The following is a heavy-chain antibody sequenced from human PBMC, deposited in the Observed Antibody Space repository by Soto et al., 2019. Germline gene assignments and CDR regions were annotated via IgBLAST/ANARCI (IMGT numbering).Heavy chain of an antibody. V-gene: IGHV3-23*01. CDR2: ISASGDTT. Sequence: LSLSCAASGFTFSSYAMSWVRQPPGKGLEWVSAISASGDTTHYADSVKGRFTISRDNAKNSLFLEMNSLRAEDTAVYYCARDGGYSGYYLNDFWGQGTLVTVSS. CDR1: GFTFSSYA. D-gene: IGHD3-3*01. CDR3: ARDGGYSGYYLNDF. J-gene: IGHJ4*02.